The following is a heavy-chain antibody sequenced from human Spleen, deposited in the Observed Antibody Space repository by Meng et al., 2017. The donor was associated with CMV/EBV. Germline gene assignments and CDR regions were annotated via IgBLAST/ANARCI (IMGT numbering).Heavy chain of an antibody. V-gene: IGHV4-61*01. J-gene: IGHJ4*02. CDR2: ISSSGST. CDR3: ARELTLYAAFDF. D-gene: IGHD2-8*01. Sequence: SETLSLTCTVSGGSVSSGNYYWSWIRQPPGKGLEWLGYISSSGSTNYSPSLKNRVTISLDTSKNQFSLKVRSVTAADTAVYYCARELTLYAAFDFWGQGTLVTVSS. CDR1: GGSVSSGNYY.